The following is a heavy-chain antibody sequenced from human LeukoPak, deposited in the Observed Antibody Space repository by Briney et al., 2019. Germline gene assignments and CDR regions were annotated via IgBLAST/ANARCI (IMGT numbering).Heavy chain of an antibody. CDR2: ISYDGSNK. Sequence: GGSLRLSCAASGFTFSTYGMHWVRQAPGKGLEWVAVISYDGSNKYYADSVKGRFTISRDNSKNTLYLQMNSLTAEDTAVYYCAKARWDNSGWYYLDNWGQGTLVTVSS. CDR3: AKARWDNSGWYYLDN. CDR1: GFTFSTYG. D-gene: IGHD6-19*01. V-gene: IGHV3-30*18. J-gene: IGHJ4*02.